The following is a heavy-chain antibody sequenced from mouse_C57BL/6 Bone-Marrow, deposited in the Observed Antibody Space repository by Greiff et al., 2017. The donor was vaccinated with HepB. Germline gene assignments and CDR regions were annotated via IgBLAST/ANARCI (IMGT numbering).Heavy chain of an antibody. J-gene: IGHJ4*01. CDR3: ARYCYAMDY. CDR2: IYPGGGYT. Sequence: VQRVESGAELVRPGTSVKMSCKASGYTFTNYWIGWAKQRPGHGLEWIGDIYPGGGYTNYNEKFKGKATLTADKSSSTAYMQFSSLTSEDSAIYYCARYCYAMDYWGQGTSVTVSS. V-gene: IGHV1-63*01. CDR1: GYTFTNYW.